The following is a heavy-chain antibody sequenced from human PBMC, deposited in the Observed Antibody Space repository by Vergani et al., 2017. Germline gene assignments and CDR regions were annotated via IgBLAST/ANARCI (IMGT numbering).Heavy chain of an antibody. Sequence: QVRLQESGPGLVKPSETLSLTCSVSGGSMSGYYWSWIRQPPGKEMEWIGYMYHSGSTNYNPSLGTRVTISGDTSKTQFSLKLNSVTAADTAVYYCERVADFYGLGSRLLDLWGQGILVTVSS. CDR3: ERVADFYGLGSRLLDL. D-gene: IGHD3-10*01. CDR2: MYHSGST. V-gene: IGHV4-59*01. J-gene: IGHJ5*02. CDR1: GGSMSGYY.